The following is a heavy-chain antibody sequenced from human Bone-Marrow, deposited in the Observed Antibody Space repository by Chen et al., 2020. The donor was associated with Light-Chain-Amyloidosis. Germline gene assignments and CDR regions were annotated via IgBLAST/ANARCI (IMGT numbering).Heavy chain of an antibody. CDR3: TTRFYDKSTYYFEY. CDR2: IRTTFNNYAT. J-gene: IGHJ4*02. Sequence: GGLVQPWGSLKLSCVASGFNFSGSAIHWVRQASGKGPEWVGRIRTTFNNYATRYAESVKGRITLSRDDSRNTTYLHVSSLRIEDTAVYYCTTRFYDKSTYYFEYWGQGTLVTVSS. V-gene: IGHV3-73*01. CDR1: GFNFSGSA. D-gene: IGHD3-22*01.